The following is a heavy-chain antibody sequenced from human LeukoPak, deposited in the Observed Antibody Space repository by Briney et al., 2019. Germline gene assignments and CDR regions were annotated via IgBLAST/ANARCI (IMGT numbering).Heavy chain of an antibody. J-gene: IGHJ4*02. CDR3: AKDFRIGYSAHFDY. Sequence: GGSLRLSCVGSGFTFRSHAMSWVRQAPEKGLEFVSGIYENGGTTYYADSVKGRFSISRDNSKNTLYLQMDSLRGEDTAVYYRAKDFRIGYSAHFDYWGQGALVTVSS. D-gene: IGHD2-21*01. CDR1: GFTFRSHA. CDR2: IYENGGTT. V-gene: IGHV3-23*01.